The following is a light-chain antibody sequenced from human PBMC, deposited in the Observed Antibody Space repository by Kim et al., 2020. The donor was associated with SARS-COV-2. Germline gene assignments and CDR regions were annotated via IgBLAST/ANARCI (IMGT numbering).Light chain of an antibody. CDR1: NIGSKN. J-gene: IGLJ1*01. Sequence: SWALVQRARITCGGRNIGSKNVNWYQQKPGQAPVLVIYRDSNRPSGIPERFSGSNSGNTATLTISRAQAGDEADYYCQVWDSSSYVFGTGTKVTVL. V-gene: IGLV3-9*01. CDR3: QVWDSSSYV. CDR2: RDS.